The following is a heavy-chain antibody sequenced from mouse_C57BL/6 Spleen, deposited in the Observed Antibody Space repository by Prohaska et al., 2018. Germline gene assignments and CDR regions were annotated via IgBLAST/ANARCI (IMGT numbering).Heavy chain of an antibody. D-gene: IGHD1-1*01. CDR3: ARSGITTVVAENY. CDR1: GYAFSSYW. CDR2: IYPGDGDT. V-gene: IGHV1-80*01. J-gene: IGHJ2*01. Sequence: QVQLQQSGAELVKPGASVKISCKASGYAFSSYWMNWVKQRPGKGLEWIGQIYPGDGDTNYNGKFKGKATLTADKSSSTAYMQLSSLTSEDSAVYFCARSGITTVVAENYWGQGTTLTVSS.